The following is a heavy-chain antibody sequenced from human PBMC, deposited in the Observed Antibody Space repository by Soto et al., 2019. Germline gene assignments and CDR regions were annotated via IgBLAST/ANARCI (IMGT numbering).Heavy chain of an antibody. CDR3: ARDRSCGRNSGYYYYYGMDV. V-gene: IGHV1-18*04. J-gene: IGHJ6*02. D-gene: IGHD7-27*01. Sequence: QVQLVQSGAEVKKPGASVKVSCKASGYTFTSYGISWVRQAPGQGLEWMGWISAYNGNTNYAQKLQGRVTMTTDTSTSTGYMELPNRRSDYTAVYYCARDRSCGRNSGYYYYYGMDVWGQGTTVTVSS. CDR2: ISAYNGNT. CDR1: GYTFTSYG.